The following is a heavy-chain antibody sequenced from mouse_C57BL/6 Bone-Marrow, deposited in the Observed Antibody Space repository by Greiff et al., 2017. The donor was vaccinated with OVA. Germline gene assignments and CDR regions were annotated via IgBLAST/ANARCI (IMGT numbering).Heavy chain of an antibody. CDR1: GYTFTSYW. CDR3: ARVKIITTVVDPLDY. CDR2: INPSNGGT. Sequence: QVQLQQPGTELVKPGASVKLSCKASGYTFTSYWMHWVKQRPGQGLEWIGNINPSNGGTNYNEKFKSKATLTVDKSSSTAYMQLSSLTSEDSAVYYCARVKIITTVVDPLDYWGQGTTLTVSS. D-gene: IGHD1-1*01. V-gene: IGHV1-53*01. J-gene: IGHJ2*01.